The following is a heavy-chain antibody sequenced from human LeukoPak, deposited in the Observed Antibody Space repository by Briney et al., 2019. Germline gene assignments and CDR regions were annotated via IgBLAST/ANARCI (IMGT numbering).Heavy chain of an antibody. J-gene: IGHJ5*02. CDR1: GFTFSSYA. CDR2: ISGSGGST. CDR3: AKAEGVVPAAPRWGNWFDP. D-gene: IGHD2-2*01. Sequence: GGSLRLSCAASGFTFSSYAMSWVRQAPGKGLEWVSAISGSGGSTYYADSVKGRFTISRDNSKNTLYLQMNSLRAEDTAVYYCAKAEGVVPAAPRWGNWFDPWGQGTLVTVSS. V-gene: IGHV3-23*01.